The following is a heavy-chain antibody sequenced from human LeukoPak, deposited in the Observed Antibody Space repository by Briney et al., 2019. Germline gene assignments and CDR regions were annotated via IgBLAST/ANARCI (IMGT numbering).Heavy chain of an antibody. D-gene: IGHD3-16*01. CDR1: GFTFSSYS. J-gene: IGHJ4*02. CDR3: AREGGEGVDY. CDR2: ISSSRSYI. V-gene: IGHV3-21*01. Sequence: GGSLRLSRAASGFTFSSYSMNWVRPAPGEGLEWVSSISSSRSYIYYADSVKGRFTISRDNAKNTLYRQMNRLRAEDTAVYYCAREGGEGVDYWGQGTLVTVSS.